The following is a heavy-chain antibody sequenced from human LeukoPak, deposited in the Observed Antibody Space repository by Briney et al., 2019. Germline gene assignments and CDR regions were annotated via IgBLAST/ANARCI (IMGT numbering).Heavy chain of an antibody. CDR1: GFTFSSYA. D-gene: IGHD4-11*01. CDR2: ISGSGGST. J-gene: IGHJ6*03. V-gene: IGHV3-23*01. Sequence: GGSLRLSCAASGFTFSSYAMSGVRQAPGKGLEWVSAISGSGGSTYYADSVKGRFTISRDNSKNTLYLQMNSLRAEDTAVYYCAKASDYSNPHYYYYYMDVWGKGTTVTVSS. CDR3: AKASDYSNPHYYYYYMDV.